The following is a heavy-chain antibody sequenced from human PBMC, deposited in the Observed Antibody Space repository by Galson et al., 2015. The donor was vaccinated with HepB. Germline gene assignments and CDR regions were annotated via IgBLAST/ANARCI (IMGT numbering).Heavy chain of an antibody. Sequence: SLRLSCAASGFTFSSYAMSWVRQAPGKGLVWVSRINSDGSSTSYADSVKGRFTISRDNAKNTLYLQMNSLRAEDTAVYYCARGDIITMSPIEPVDGMDVWGQGTTVTVSS. J-gene: IGHJ6*02. CDR1: GFTFSSYA. D-gene: IGHD3-10*02. CDR2: INSDGSST. V-gene: IGHV3-74*01. CDR3: ARGDIITMSPIEPVDGMDV.